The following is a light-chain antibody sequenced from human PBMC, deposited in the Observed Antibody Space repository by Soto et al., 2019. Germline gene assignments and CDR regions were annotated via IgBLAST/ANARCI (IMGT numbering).Light chain of an antibody. V-gene: IGKV1-5*03. CDR1: QSIGSW. J-gene: IGKJ4*01. CDR2: KAS. CDR3: QQYDTSPLT. Sequence: DIQMTQSPSPLSASVGDRVTITCRASQSIGSWLAWYQQKPGKAPKLLIYKASTLESGVPSNFSGSGSGTECTLTISSLQPDDFATYYCQQYDTSPLTFGGGTKVDIK.